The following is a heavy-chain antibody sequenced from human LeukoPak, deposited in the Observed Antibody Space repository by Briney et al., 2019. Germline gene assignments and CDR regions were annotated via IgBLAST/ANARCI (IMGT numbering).Heavy chain of an antibody. D-gene: IGHD3-22*01. CDR1: GGSIRSGDYY. Sequence: PPETLSLTCTDPGGSIRSGDYYWSWIRQPPGNGLGWIAYMYYSGSTYYNPSLKSRVTMSADTSKNQLALKLSSVTAADTAVYYCARPYYYDSRIDPWGQGILVTVSS. J-gene: IGHJ5*02. CDR3: ARPYYYDSRIDP. V-gene: IGHV4-30-4*01. CDR2: MYYSGST.